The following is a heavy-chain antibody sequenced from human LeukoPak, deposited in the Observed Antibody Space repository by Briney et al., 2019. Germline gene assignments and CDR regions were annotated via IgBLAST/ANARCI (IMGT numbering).Heavy chain of an antibody. D-gene: IGHD2-2*02. CDR2: IWNDGSKE. J-gene: IGHJ4*02. CDR1: GFTFSNYG. CDR3: ARGIAGYCSSTSCYRGVTD. V-gene: IGHV3-33*01. Sequence: GGSLRLSCAASGFTFSNYGMHWVRQAPGKGLEWVAVIWNDGSKEYYADSVQGRCNISRDNSKNTLYLQMNSLRAEDTAVYYCARGIAGYCSSTSCYRGVTDWGQGTLVTVSS.